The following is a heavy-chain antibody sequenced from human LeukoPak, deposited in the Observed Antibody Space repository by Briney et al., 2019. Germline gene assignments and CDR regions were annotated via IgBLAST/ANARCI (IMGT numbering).Heavy chain of an antibody. CDR2: IHPNTGGT. V-gene: IGHV1-2*02. CDR1: GYTFTGHY. CDR3: ASEYKYDSSGANAFDI. D-gene: IGHD3-22*01. J-gene: IGHJ3*02. Sequence: ASVKVSCKASGYTFTGHYIHWVRQAPGQGLEWMGWIHPNTGGTKYAQKFQGRVTMTRDTSSSTAYMELSSLRFADTAVYYCASEYKYDSSGANAFDIWGQGTMVTVSS.